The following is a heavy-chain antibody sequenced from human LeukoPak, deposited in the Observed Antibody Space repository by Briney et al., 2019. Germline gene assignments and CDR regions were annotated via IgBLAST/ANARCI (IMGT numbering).Heavy chain of an antibody. V-gene: IGHV3-7*01. CDR2: IKQDGSDK. Sequence: GGSLRLSCAASGFTFSSYWMSWVRQAPGKGLEWVANIKQDGSDKNYVDSVKGRFTISRDNAKNSLYLQMNSLRAEDTAVYYCAREVSSSWYYVDYWGQGTLVTVSS. CDR3: AREVSSSWYYVDY. D-gene: IGHD6-13*01. J-gene: IGHJ4*02. CDR1: GFTFSSYW.